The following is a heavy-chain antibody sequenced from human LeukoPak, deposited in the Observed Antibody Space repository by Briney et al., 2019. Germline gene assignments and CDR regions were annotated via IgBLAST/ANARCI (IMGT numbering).Heavy chain of an antibody. D-gene: IGHD2-15*01. J-gene: IGHJ1*01. CDR1: GFTFKNYA. Sequence: PGGSLRLSCAASGFTFKNYAMTWVRQAPGKGLEWASRTSGSGDIRLYADSVKGRFTISRTNSENRLYLQMNSLRADDSGVYYCANYRSGGGYYSGLEHWGQGTQVTVSS. CDR2: TSGSGDIR. V-gene: IGHV3-23*01. CDR3: ANYRSGGGYYSGLEH.